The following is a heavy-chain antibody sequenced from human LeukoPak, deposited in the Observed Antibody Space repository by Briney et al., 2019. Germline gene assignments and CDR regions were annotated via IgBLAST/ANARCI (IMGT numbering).Heavy chain of an antibody. CDR2: TYYRSKWYN. J-gene: IGHJ4*02. D-gene: IGHD6-19*01. V-gene: IGHV6-1*01. CDR3: ARDLGNSGWYTFDY. Sequence: SQTLSVTCAISGDIVSSNNGAWNWIRQSPSRGLEWLVRTYYRSKWYNDYAESMKGRITINSDTSKNQFSLQLNPVTPEDTAVYYCARDLGNSGWYTFDYWGQGTLVTVSS. CDR1: GDIVSSNNGA.